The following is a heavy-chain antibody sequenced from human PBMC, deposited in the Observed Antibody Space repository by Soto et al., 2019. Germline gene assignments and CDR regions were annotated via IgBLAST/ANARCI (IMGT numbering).Heavy chain of an antibody. CDR2: ISYDGSNK. CDR1: GITFSSYA. Sequence: VGSLRLSCAASGITFSSYAMHWVRQAPGKGLEWVAVISYDGSNKYYADSVKGRFTISSDNSKNTLYLQMNSLRAEDTAVYYCAREGGAELRESASGFAIWGQGTMVTVSS. J-gene: IGHJ3*02. V-gene: IGHV3-30-3*01. D-gene: IGHD1-7*01. CDR3: AREGGAELRESASGFAI.